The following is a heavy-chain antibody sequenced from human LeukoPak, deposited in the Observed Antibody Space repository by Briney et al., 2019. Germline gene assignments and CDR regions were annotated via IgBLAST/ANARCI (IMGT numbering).Heavy chain of an antibody. J-gene: IGHJ4*02. CDR1: GGSFSGYY. V-gene: IGHV4-34*01. D-gene: IGHD2-21*02. CDR3: AREVVTAAFEY. Sequence: PSETLSLTCAVYGGSFSGYYWSWIRQPPGKGLEWIGEINHSGSTNYNPSLKSRVTISVDTSKNQFSLKLSSVTAADTAVYYCAREVVTAAFEYWGQGTLVTVSS. CDR2: INHSGST.